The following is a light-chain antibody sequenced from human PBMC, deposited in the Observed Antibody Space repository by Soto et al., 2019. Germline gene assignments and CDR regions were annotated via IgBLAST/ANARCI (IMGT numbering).Light chain of an antibody. CDR1: QSLLHSNGYNY. CDR3: VQALQTPPT. V-gene: IGKV2-28*01. CDR2: LGS. J-gene: IGKJ2*01. Sequence: DLVMTQSPLSLPVTPGEPASISCRSSQSLLHSNGYNYLDWYLQKPGQSPQLLIYLGSNRASGVPDRFSGSGSGTDFTLKISRVEAEDVGVYYCVQALQTPPTFGQGTKLEIK.